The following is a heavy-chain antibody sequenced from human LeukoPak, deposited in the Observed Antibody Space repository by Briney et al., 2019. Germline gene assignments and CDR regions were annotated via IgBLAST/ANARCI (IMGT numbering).Heavy chain of an antibody. Sequence: GGSLRLSCAASGITVSSNYMSWVRQPPGKGLEWVTIIYSGGTTYYADSVQGRFTISRDNSKNTVYLQMNSLRVEDTAVYYCARDPRTTGKSNYGMDVWGQGTTVTVSS. D-gene: IGHD4-17*01. CDR2: IYSGGTT. CDR1: GITVSSNY. CDR3: ARDPRTTGKSNYGMDV. J-gene: IGHJ6*02. V-gene: IGHV3-53*01.